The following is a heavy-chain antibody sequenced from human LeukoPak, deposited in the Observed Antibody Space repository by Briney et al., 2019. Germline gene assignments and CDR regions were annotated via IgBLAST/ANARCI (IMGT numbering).Heavy chain of an antibody. V-gene: IGHV5-51*01. CDR2: IYPSDSDT. D-gene: IGHD5-12*01. CDR3: ARVWYSGHEFDY. CDR1: GYSFAANW. Sequence: GESLKISCKASGYSFAANWIGWVRQMPGKGLEWMGIIYPSDSDTRISPSFQGQVTISADKSISTAYLQWSSLKASDTAMYYCARVWYSGHEFDYWGQGTLVTVSS. J-gene: IGHJ4*02.